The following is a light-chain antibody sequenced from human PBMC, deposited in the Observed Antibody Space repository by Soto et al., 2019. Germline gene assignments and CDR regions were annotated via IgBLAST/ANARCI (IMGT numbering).Light chain of an antibody. CDR3: QQTFSAPSIT. CDR2: AAS. CDR1: QTISDY. V-gene: IGKV1-39*01. Sequence: DIVMTQSPSSLSASVGYRVTITCRAGQTISDYLNWYQQKPGTAPKLLIYAASTLQSGVPSRFSGSRSGTDFTLTISSLHPEDVATYYCQQTFSAPSITFGQGTRLEIK. J-gene: IGKJ5*01.